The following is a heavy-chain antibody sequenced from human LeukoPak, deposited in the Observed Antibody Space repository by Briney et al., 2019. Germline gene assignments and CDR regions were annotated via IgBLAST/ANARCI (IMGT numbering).Heavy chain of an antibody. V-gene: IGHV3-21*01. CDR2: ITSSSTYI. D-gene: IGHD4-11*01. Sequence: PGGSLRLSCAASGFTFSSYSMNRVRQAPGKGLECVSSITSSSTYIFYVHSVRGRFTISRDNAKISLYLQMNSLRAEDTAVYYCAKDLTVTSTCYFDSWGQGTLVTVSS. CDR3: AKDLTVTSTCYFDS. J-gene: IGHJ4*02. CDR1: GFTFSSYS.